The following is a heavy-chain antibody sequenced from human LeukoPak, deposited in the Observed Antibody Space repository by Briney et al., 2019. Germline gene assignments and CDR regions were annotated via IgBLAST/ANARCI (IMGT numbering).Heavy chain of an antibody. V-gene: IGHV4-39*01. J-gene: IGHJ5*02. CDR3: ARPLYSSWDRFDP. D-gene: IGHD6-13*01. CDR2: IEYSGHT. CDR1: VASISSFSTADSLF. Sequence: SETPSLTSTLSVASISSFSTADSLFWGWIRQAPGKGLEWIGRIEYSGHTYYNPSLKTRATISVDTPKTQFSLSLRSVTAADTAVYYCARPLYSSWDRFDPWGQGTLITVS.